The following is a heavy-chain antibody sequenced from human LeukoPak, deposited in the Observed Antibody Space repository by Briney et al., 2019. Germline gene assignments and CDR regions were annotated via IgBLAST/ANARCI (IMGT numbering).Heavy chain of an antibody. CDR1: GGTFSSYA. CDR2: IIPILGIA. CDR3: ARNYDSSGIDAFDI. Sequence: ASVKVSCKASGGTFSSYAISWARQAPGQGLEWMGRIIPILGIANYAQKFQGRVTITADKSTSTAYMELSSLRSEDTAVYYCARNYDSSGIDAFDIWGQGTMVTVSS. J-gene: IGHJ3*02. V-gene: IGHV1-69*04. D-gene: IGHD3-22*01.